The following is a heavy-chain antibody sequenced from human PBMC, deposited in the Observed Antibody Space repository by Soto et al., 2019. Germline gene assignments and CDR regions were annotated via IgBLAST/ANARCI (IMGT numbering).Heavy chain of an antibody. J-gene: IGHJ6*02. D-gene: IGHD3-16*01. CDR1: GDPISRYY. V-gene: IGHV4-59*01. Sequence: LFLTCSVPGDPISRYYWSWITQPPGKGLEWISYIYDSGSTDYHPSLKRRVTISVDRSKNHFSLKLSTVTAADTAVYYRARATSTFVGGVPTFYYYLMDVWGQGTTVTVSS. CDR3: ARATSTFVGGVPTFYYYLMDV. CDR2: IYDSGST.